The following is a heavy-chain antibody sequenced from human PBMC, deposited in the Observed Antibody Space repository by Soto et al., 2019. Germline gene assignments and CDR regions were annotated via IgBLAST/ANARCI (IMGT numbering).Heavy chain of an antibody. CDR3: ARGGTPIDY. D-gene: IGHD3-16*01. CDR1: GYTFTNFG. V-gene: IGHV1-18*01. CDR2: ISAYNGNT. J-gene: IGHJ4*02. Sequence: QVQLVQSGAEVKKPGASVKVSCKTSGYTFTNFGLSWVRQAPGQGLEWMGWISAYNGNTNYAKNFQGRFTMTTDTSTSTAYMELKSLRSDVTAVYYCARGGTPIDYRGQGTLVTVSS.